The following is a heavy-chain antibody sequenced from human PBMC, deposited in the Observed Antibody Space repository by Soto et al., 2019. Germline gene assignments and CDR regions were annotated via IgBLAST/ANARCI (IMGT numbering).Heavy chain of an antibody. CDR3: ARTVVRGVIAPFSYYYGTDV. CDR2: IYYSGST. V-gene: IGHV4-59*01. J-gene: IGHJ6*02. CDR1: GGSISSYY. Sequence: PSEALCLTCTVSGGSISSYYWSWSRQPPGKGLEWIGYIYYSGSTNYNPSLKSRVTISVDTSKNQFSLKLSSVTAADTAVYYCARTVVRGVIAPFSYYYGTDVWGQGTTVSVSS. D-gene: IGHD3-10*01.